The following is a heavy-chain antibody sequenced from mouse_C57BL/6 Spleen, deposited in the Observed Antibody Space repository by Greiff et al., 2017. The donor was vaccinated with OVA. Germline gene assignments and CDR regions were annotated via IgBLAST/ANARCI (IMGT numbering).Heavy chain of an antibody. CDR2: IDPSDSYT. V-gene: IGHV1-50*01. Sequence: QVQLQQPGAELVKPGASVKLSCKASGYTFTSYWMQWVKQRPGQGLEWIGEIDPSDSYTNYNQKFKGKATLTVDTSSSTAYMQLSSLTSEDSAVYYCARGSSGYVAMDYWGQGTSVTVSS. CDR1: GYTFTSYW. J-gene: IGHJ4*01. CDR3: ARGSSGYVAMDY. D-gene: IGHD3-2*02.